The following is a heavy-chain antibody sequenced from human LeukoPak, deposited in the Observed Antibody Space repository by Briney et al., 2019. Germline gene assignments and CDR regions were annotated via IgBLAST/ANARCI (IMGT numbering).Heavy chain of an antibody. D-gene: IGHD2-15*01. CDR3: AKDSSPYCSGGSCSHFDY. J-gene: IGHJ4*02. Sequence: PGGSLRLSCAASEFTFSSYEMNWVRQAPGKGLQWVAVISYDGTNKYYADSVKGRFTVSRDNAKNRLYLQMNSLRAEDTAIYYCAKDSSPYCSGGSCSHFDYWGQGTLVTVSS. CDR1: EFTFSSYE. V-gene: IGHV3-30*18. CDR2: ISYDGTNK.